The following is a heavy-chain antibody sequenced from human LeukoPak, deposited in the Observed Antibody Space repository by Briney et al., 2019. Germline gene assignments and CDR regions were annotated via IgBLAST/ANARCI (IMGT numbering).Heavy chain of an antibody. D-gene: IGHD6-13*01. V-gene: IGHV1-46*03. CDR2: INPSGGST. CDR3: ASSMRDSSSWYGGDSSGPGDY. J-gene: IGHJ4*02. Sequence: GASVKVSCKASGYTFTSYYMPWVRQAPGQGLEWMGIINPSGGSTSYAQKFQGRVTMTRDTSTSTVYMELSSLRSEDTAVYYCASSMRDSSSWYGGDSSGPGDYWGQGTLVTVSS. CDR1: GYTFTSYY.